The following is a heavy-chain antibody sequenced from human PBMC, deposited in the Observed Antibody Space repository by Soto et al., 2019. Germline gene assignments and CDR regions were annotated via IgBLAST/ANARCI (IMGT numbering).Heavy chain of an antibody. CDR1: GGSFSGYY. CDR3: GRLDIPYYYYGMDV. CDR2: INHSGST. V-gene: IGHV4-34*01. D-gene: IGHD2-2*03. Sequence: QVQLQQWGAGLLKPSETLSLTCAVYGGSFSGYYWSWIRQPPGKGLEWIGEINHSGSTNYNPSLMSRVTIAVDTSKNQFSLKLSSVTAADTAVYYCGRLDIPYYYYGMDVWGQGTTVTVSS. J-gene: IGHJ6*01.